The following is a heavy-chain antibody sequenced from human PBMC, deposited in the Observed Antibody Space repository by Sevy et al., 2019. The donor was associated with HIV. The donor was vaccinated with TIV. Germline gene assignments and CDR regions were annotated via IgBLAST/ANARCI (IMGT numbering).Heavy chain of an antibody. D-gene: IGHD3-22*01. CDR1: GYRLSQLS. CDR2: FDPEDDET. Sequence: ASVKVSCKVSGYRLSQLSMHWVRQAPGKGLEWMGSFDPEDDETIYAQNFQGRVAMTEDTSTDTAYMELGTLGSEDTAVYYCATTKDYYESSGSPFDYWGQGTLVTVSS. V-gene: IGHV1-24*01. J-gene: IGHJ4*02. CDR3: ATTKDYYESSGSPFDY.